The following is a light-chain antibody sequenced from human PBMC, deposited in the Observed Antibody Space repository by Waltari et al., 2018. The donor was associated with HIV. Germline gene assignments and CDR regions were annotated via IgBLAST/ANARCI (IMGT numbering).Light chain of an antibody. V-gene: IGLV2-23*02. Sequence: QSALTQPASVSGSPGQSITISCTGTSSDLGSYNLVSWYQHHPGKSPQVSIYEVNKRPSGVSNCFSCSKSGNTASLTISGLQAEDEAEYYCCSHAGSSIYFVFGTGTKVTVL. CDR2: EVN. CDR1: SSDLGSYNL. J-gene: IGLJ1*01. CDR3: CSHAGSSIYFV.